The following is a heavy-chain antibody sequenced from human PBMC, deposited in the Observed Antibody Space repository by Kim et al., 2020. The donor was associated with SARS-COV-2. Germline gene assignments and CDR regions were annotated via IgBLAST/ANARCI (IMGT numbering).Heavy chain of an antibody. CDR2: IYPGDSDT. D-gene: IGHD6-13*01. V-gene: IGHV5-51*01. CDR3: ASLAAAGTGAGYFDY. CDR1: GYSFTSYW. J-gene: IGHJ4*02. Sequence: GESLKISCKGSGYSFTSYWIGWVRQMPGKGLEWMGIIYPGDSDTRYSPSFQGQVTISADKSISTAYLQWSSLKASDTAMYYCASLAAAGTGAGYFDYWGQGTLVTVSS.